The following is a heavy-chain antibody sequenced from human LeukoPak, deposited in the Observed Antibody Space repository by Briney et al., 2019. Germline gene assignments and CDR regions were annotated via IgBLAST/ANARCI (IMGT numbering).Heavy chain of an antibody. D-gene: IGHD3-22*01. J-gene: IGHJ4*02. Sequence: GGSLRLSCAASGFTFSTYSMNWLRQAPGKGLEWVSAISSNSKYIYYADSVKGRFTTSRDNGRNSLYLQMNSLRVEDTAVYYCAKEVVPHWGQGTLVTVSS. CDR3: AKEVVPH. CDR1: GFTFSTYS. V-gene: IGHV3-21*04. CDR2: ISSNSKYI.